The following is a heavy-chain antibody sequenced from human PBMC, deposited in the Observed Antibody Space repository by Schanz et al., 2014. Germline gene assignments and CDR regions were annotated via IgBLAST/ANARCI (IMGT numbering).Heavy chain of an antibody. CDR2: ISYDGSNK. CDR3: AKDDTQVNGMDV. Sequence: HVQLVESGGGVVQPGGSLRLSCAASGFTFSNYIMHWVRQAPGKGLDWVATISYDGSNKYYGDSVKGRFTISRDNSKNTLHLQMNSLRVEDTAVYYCAKDDTQVNGMDVWGQGTTVTVSS. V-gene: IGHV3-30*04. J-gene: IGHJ6*02. CDR1: GFTFSNYI.